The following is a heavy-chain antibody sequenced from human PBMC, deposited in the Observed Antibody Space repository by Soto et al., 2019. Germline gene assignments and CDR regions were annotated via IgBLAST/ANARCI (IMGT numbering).Heavy chain of an antibody. V-gene: IGHV3-21*04. J-gene: IGHJ3*02. CDR3: AKDPNGDYIGAFDM. CDR1: GFSFSSYR. CDR2: ISASGGVT. Sequence: GGCLRLSCAASGFSFSSYRMNWVRQAPGKGLEWVAIISASGGVTKYADSVKGRFTTSRDNAKNTLYLQMNSLRVEDTAVYYCAKDPNGDYIGAFDMWGQGIMVTVSS. D-gene: IGHD4-17*01.